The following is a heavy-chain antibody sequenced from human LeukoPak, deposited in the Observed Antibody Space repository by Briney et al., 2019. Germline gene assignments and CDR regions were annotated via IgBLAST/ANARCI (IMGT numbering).Heavy chain of an antibody. CDR3: ARGIRTGNNDY. CDR2: INAGNGNT. Sequence: ASVKVSCKASGYTFTSHTIHWVRQAPGQRLEWMGWINAGNGNTKYSQKFQGRVTITRDTSASTAYMELSSLRSEDTAVYYCARGIRTGNNDYWGQGTLVTVSS. D-gene: IGHD3/OR15-3a*01. CDR1: GYTFTSHT. V-gene: IGHV1-3*01. J-gene: IGHJ4*02.